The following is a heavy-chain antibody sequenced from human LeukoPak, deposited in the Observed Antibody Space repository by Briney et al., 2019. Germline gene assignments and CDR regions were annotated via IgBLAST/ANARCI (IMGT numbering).Heavy chain of an antibody. CDR2: MHPNSGNT. CDR1: VYTFTIYD. J-gene: IGHJ3*02. V-gene: IGHV1-8*01. Sequence: ASVKVSCTASVYTFTIYDINWVRQATGQGLEWMGWMHPNSGNTGYAQKFQGRVTMTRDTSISTAYMELSSLRSEDTAVYYCARDTESAFEIWGQGTMVTVSS. CDR3: ARDTESAFEI.